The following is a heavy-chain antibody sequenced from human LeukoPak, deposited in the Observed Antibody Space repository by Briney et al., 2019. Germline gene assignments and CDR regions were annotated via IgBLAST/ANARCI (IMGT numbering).Heavy chain of an antibody. CDR2: INAGNGNT. V-gene: IGHV1-3*01. CDR1: GYTFTSYA. D-gene: IGHD3-10*01. Sequence: ASVKVSCKASGYTFTSYAMHWVRQAPGQRLECMGWINAGNGNTKYSQKFQGRVTITRDTSASTAYMELSSLRSEDTAVYYCARGLPGEVAGVFPWFDPWGQGTLVTVSS. J-gene: IGHJ5*02. CDR3: ARGLPGEVAGVFPWFDP.